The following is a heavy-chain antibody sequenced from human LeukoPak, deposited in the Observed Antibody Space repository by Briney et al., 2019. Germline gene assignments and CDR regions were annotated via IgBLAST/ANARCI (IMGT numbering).Heavy chain of an antibody. CDR1: GFTFSSYA. J-gene: IGHJ4*02. CDR3: ARGPVGYGDYAFVDY. D-gene: IGHD4-17*01. Sequence: GGSLRLSCAASGFTFSSYAMHWVRQAPGKGLEWVAVISYDGSNKYYADSVKGRFTISRDNSKNTLYLQMNSLRAEDTAVYYCARGPVGYGDYAFVDYWGQGTLVTVSS. V-gene: IGHV3-30*03. CDR2: ISYDGSNK.